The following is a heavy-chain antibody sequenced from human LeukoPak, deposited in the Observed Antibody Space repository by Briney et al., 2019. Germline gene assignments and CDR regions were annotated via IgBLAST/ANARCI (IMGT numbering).Heavy chain of an antibody. CDR3: ASRDSSGWYHYLDY. Sequence: SETLSLTCTVSGGSISSYYWSWIRQPPGKGLEWIGYIYYSGSTNYNPSLKSRVTISLDTSKNHFSLKLSSVTAADTAVYYCASRDSSGWYHYLDYWGQGTLVTVSS. V-gene: IGHV4-59*08. D-gene: IGHD6-19*01. CDR2: IYYSGST. CDR1: GGSISSYY. J-gene: IGHJ4*02.